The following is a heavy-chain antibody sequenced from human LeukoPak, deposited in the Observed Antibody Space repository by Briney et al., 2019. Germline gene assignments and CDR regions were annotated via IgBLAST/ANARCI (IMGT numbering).Heavy chain of an antibody. CDR2: ISYDGSKK. J-gene: IGHJ4*02. V-gene: IGHV3-30*04. D-gene: IGHD2-2*01. Sequence: GGSLRLSCAASKFTFSTYAMHWVRQAPGKGLEWVSVISYDGSKKLYADSVKGRFTISRDNAKNSLYLQMNSLRAEDTAVYYCARVSTYPSYYFDYWGQGTLVTVSS. CDR3: ARVSTYPSYYFDY. CDR1: KFTFSTYA.